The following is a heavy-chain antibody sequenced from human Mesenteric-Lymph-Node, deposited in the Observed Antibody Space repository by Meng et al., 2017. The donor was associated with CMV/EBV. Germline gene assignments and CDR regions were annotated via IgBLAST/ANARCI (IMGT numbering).Heavy chain of an antibody. CDR1: GFTFDDYA. J-gene: IGHJ4*02. D-gene: IGHD2-8*02. CDR2: ITWNTATV. CDR3: AKDISSTRGDRCDVYDY. Sequence: SLKISCAASGFTFDDYAMHWVRQAPGKGLEWVAGITWNTATVGYADSVRGRFTISRDNAKNSLHLQMNSLRPEDTAFYYCAKDISSTRGDRCDVYDYWGRGMLVTVSS. V-gene: IGHV3-9*01.